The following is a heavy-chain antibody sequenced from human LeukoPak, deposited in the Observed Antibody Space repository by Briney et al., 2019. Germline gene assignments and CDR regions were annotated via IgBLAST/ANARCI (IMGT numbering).Heavy chain of an antibody. V-gene: IGHV3-11*06. J-gene: IGHJ5*02. CDR1: GFTFSDYY. D-gene: IGHD3-10*01. CDR2: ISSSSSYT. Sequence: GGSLRLSCAASGFTFSDYYMSWIRQAPGKGLEWVSYISSSSSYTNYADSVKGRFIISRDNAKNSLYLQMNSLRAGDTAVYYCARGRITMVRGVMSYWFDPWGQGTLVTVSS. CDR3: ARGRITMVRGVMSYWFDP.